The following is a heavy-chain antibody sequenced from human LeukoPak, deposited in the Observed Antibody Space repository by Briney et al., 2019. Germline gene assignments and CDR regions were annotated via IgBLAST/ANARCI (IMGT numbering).Heavy chain of an antibody. V-gene: IGHV3-15*05. CDR1: GFSVSVNY. Sequence: GGSLRLSCAASGFSVSVNYMSWVRQAPGKGLEWVGRIRSKTVGGTTDYAAPVKGRFTISRDDSKNTVYLQMNSLTIEDTAVYFCAHRDITMLRVDYWGQGTLVTVSS. J-gene: IGHJ4*02. CDR2: IRSKTVGGTT. CDR3: AHRDITMLRVDY. D-gene: IGHD5-18*01.